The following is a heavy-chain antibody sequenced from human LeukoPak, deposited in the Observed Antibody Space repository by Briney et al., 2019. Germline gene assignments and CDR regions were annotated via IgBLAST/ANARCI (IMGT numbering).Heavy chain of an antibody. D-gene: IGHD3-22*01. CDR2: IYSGGST. J-gene: IGHJ4*02. CDR3: ARDGFYYDSSGPFDY. V-gene: IGHV3-53*01. CDR1: GFTFSSYW. Sequence: GGSLRLSCAASGFTFSSYWMSWVRQAPGKGLEWVSVIYSGGSTYYADSVKGRFTISRDNSKNTLYLQMNSLRAEDTAVYYCARDGFYYDSSGPFDYWGQGTLVTVSS.